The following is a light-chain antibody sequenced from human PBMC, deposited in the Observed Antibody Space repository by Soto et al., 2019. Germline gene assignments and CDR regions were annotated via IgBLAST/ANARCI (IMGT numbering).Light chain of an antibody. CDR1: QSVSSSY. CDR2: GAS. Sequence: EIVLTQSPGTLSLSPGERATLSCRASQSVSSSYLAWYQQKPGQAPRLLIYGASTRATGIPARFSGSGSGTEFTPTISSLQSEDFAVYYCQQYNNWPPWTFGQGTKVDI. V-gene: IGKV3-15*01. J-gene: IGKJ1*01. CDR3: QQYNNWPPWT.